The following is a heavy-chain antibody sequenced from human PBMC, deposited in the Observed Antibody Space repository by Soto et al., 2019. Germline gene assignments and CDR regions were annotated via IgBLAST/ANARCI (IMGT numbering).Heavy chain of an antibody. V-gene: IGHV1-69*13. CDR1: GGTFSNYA. J-gene: IGHJ6*02. CDR3: ARARGDFWSGYSLHYGMDV. D-gene: IGHD3-3*01. Sequence: GASVEVSCKASGGTFSNYALSWVRQAPGQELEWMGGIIPIFGTANYAQKSQGRVTITADESTSTDYMQLRSLRSEDTAVYYCARARGDFWSGYSLHYGMDVWRQGPKVTVSS. CDR2: IIPIFGTA.